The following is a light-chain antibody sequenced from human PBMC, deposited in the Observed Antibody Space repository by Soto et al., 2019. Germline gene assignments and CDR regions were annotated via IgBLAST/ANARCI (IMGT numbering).Light chain of an antibody. CDR3: QQDETFSGT. CDR2: DAS. J-gene: IGKJ1*01. CDR1: RSASGW. V-gene: IGKV1-5*01. Sequence: DIQMTQSPSTLSASAGDTVTVTCRASRSASGWLAWYQQKPGEAPRLLIYDASALPRGVPSRFSGSGSGTKFTLTIASLQPDDFATFYGQQDETFSGTFGPGTKVEI.